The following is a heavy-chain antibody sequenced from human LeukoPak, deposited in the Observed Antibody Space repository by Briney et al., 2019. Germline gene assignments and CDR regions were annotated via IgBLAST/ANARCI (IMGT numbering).Heavy chain of an antibody. V-gene: IGHV1-2*06. J-gene: IGHJ4*02. CDR1: GYTFTGYY. CDR2: INPNSDDT. D-gene: IGHD3-22*01. Sequence: GASVKVSCKASGYTFTGYYIHWVRQAPGQGLEWMGRINPNSDDTNYAQRFQGRVTMTRDTSISTAYMELSRLRSDDTAVYYRARSPNYSDSSGYYYVSDSWGQGTLVTVSS. CDR3: ARSPNYSDSSGYYYVSDS.